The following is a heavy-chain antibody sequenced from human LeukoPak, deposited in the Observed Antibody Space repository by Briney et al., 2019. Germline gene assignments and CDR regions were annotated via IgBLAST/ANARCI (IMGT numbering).Heavy chain of an antibody. CDR1: GYTFTNYV. D-gene: IGHD6-13*01. J-gene: IGHJ4*02. CDR2: ISAYNGNM. V-gene: IGHV1-18*01. Sequence: ASVKVSCKASGYTFTNYVISWVRQAPGQGPEWMGWISAYNGNMNYAQRFEGRFTVATDIVTSIAYMELRSLRSDDTAVYYCARSSSAWYGLDYWGQGTLVTVSS. CDR3: ARSSSAWYGLDY.